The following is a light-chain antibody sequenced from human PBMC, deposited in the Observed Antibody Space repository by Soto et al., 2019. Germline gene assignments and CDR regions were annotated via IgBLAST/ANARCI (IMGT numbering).Light chain of an antibody. Sequence: DIQMTQSPSSLSASVGDRVTITCQASQDISKYLNWYQQKPGKAPKLLIYDASNLETGVPSRFSGSGSGTVFTFTISSLQPEDVATYYCQHYDSLPPLFTFGPGTKVAIK. CDR1: QDISKY. V-gene: IGKV1-33*01. CDR2: DAS. J-gene: IGKJ3*01. CDR3: QHYDSLPPLFT.